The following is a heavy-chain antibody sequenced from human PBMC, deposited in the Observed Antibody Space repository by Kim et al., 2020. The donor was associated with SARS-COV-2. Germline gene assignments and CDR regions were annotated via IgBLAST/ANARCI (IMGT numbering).Heavy chain of an antibody. J-gene: IGHJ6*02. Sequence: GGSLRLSCAASGFGFGDYTMHWVRQAPGKGLEWVSGINWNSGSINYADSVKGRFTISRDNAKNALFLQMSSLRGEDTAFYYCAKEREYTYGYKSYYYYAMDVWGQGTAVTVSS. D-gene: IGHD5-18*01. CDR2: INWNSGSI. V-gene: IGHV3-9*01. CDR3: AKEREYTYGYKSYYYYAMDV. CDR1: GFGFGDYT.